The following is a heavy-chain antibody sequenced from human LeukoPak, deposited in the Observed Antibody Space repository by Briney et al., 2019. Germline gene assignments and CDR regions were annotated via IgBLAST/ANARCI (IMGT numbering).Heavy chain of an antibody. J-gene: IGHJ4*02. CDR2: TKSKTDGGTT. V-gene: IGHV3-15*01. D-gene: IGHD3-3*01. CDR1: GFTFSNAW. CDR3: TTVSIPPYKDYDFWSGYPTDDY. Sequence: PGGSLRLSCAASGFTFSNAWMSWVRQAPGKGLEWVGRTKSKTDGGTTDYAAPVKGRFTISRDDSKNTLYLQMNSLKTEDTAVYYCTTVSIPPYKDYDFWSGYPTDDYWGQGTLVTVSS.